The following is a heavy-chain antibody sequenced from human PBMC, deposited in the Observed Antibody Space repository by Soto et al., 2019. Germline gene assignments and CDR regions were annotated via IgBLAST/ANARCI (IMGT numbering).Heavy chain of an antibody. Sequence: QLQLQESGPGLVKPSETLSLTCTVSGGSISSSSYYWGWIRQPPGKGLEWIGSIYYSGSTYYNPCLKNRVTISVDTSKHQFSLQLSSVTAADTAVYYFASTPPLTWWGWFDPWGQGTLVTVSS. D-gene: IGHD2-15*01. CDR2: IYYSGST. CDR3: ASTPPLTWWGWFDP. J-gene: IGHJ5*02. V-gene: IGHV4-39*01. CDR1: GGSISSSSYY.